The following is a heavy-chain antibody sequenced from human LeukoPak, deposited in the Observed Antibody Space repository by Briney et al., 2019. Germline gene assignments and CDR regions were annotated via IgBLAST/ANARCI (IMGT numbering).Heavy chain of an antibody. Sequence: SETLSLTCTVSGGSISSYYWSWIRQPPGKGLEWIGYIYYSGSTNYNPSLKSRVTISVDTSKNQFSLKLSSVTAADTAVYYCARDQRKGAGVYDFWSGYDYWGQGTLVTVSS. J-gene: IGHJ4*02. D-gene: IGHD3-3*01. CDR3: ARDQRKGAGVYDFWSGYDY. CDR2: IYYSGST. V-gene: IGHV4-59*01. CDR1: GGSISSYY.